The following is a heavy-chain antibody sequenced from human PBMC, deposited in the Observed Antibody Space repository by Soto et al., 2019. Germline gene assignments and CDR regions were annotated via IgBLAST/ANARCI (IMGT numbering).Heavy chain of an antibody. CDR2: ISYDGSNK. Sequence: PGGSLRLSCAASGFTFSSYGMHWVRQAPGKGLEWVAVISYDGSNKYYADSVKGRFTISRDNSKNTLYLQMNSLRAEDTAVYYCAKDGHSSSWQKHYYYYGMDVWGQGXTVTVSS. CDR3: AKDGHSSSWQKHYYYYGMDV. V-gene: IGHV3-30*18. J-gene: IGHJ6*02. D-gene: IGHD6-13*01. CDR1: GFTFSSYG.